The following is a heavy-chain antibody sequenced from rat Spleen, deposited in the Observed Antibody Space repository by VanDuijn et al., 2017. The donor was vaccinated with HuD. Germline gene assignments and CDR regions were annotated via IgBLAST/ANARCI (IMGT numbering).Heavy chain of an antibody. D-gene: IGHD1-1*01. CDR3: TRVRVITKVLTDWYFDF. Sequence: EVQLVESGGGLVQPGGSLKLSCVASGFTFNNYWMTWIRQAPGRGLEWVASITNASGRTYYSDFVKGRFTISRDNAKSTLYLKMNSLRSEDTAIYYCTRVRVITKVLTDWYFDFWGPGTMVTVSS. CDR2: ITNASGRT. J-gene: IGHJ1*01. V-gene: IGHV5-31*01. CDR1: GFTFNNYW.